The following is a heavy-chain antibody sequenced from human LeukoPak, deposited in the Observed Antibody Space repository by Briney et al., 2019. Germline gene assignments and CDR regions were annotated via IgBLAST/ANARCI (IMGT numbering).Heavy chain of an antibody. D-gene: IGHD6-13*01. J-gene: IGHJ5*02. CDR1: GGSISSYY. V-gene: IGHV4-4*07. CDR3: ARDRALAAAGTGGNCSNP. CDR2: IYTSGST. Sequence: SETLSLTCTVSGGSISSYYWSWIRQPAGKGLEWIGRIYTSGSTNYSPSLKSRVTMSVDTSKNQLSLKLSSVTAADTAVYYCARDRALAAAGTGGNCSNPWGQETLVTVSS.